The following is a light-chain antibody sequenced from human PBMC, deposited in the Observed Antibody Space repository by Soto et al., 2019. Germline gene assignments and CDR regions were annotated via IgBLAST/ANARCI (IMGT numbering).Light chain of an antibody. CDR2: KAS. V-gene: IGKV1-12*01. CDR3: QQYGILPLT. Sequence: DIQMTQSPSSVSASVGDSLTITCRASQNVGDRLAWYQQKLGKAPQLLIQKASILQPGIPSRFSGSGSATYFTLTISSLQPEDFATYSCQQYGILPLTFGGGTRVQIK. J-gene: IGKJ4*01. CDR1: QNVGDR.